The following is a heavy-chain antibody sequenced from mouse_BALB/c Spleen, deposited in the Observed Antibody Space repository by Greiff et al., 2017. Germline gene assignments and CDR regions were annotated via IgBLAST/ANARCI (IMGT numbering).Heavy chain of an antibody. V-gene: IGHV5-6*01. D-gene: IGHD2-10*01. CDR1: GFTFSSYG. CDR2: ISSGGSYT. Sequence: DVQLVESGGDLVKPGGSLKLSCAASGFTFSSYGMSWVRQTPDKRLEWVATISSGGSYTYYPDSVKGRFTISRDNAKNTLYLQMSSLKSEDTAMYYCARQAYSYAMDYWGQGTSVTVSS. CDR3: ARQAYSYAMDY. J-gene: IGHJ4*01.